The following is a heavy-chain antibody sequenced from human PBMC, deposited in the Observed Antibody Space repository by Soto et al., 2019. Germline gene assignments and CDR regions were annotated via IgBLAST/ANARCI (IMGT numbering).Heavy chain of an antibody. CDR3: ARGLIFGYKPYYFDY. CDR1: GGSFSGYY. CDR2: INHSGST. Sequence: SETLSLTCAVYGGSFSGYYWSWIRQPPGKGLEWIGEINHSGSTNYNPSLKSRVTISVDTSKNQLCLKLGSVTAADTAVYSCARGLIFGYKPYYFDYWGQGTLVTVSS. J-gene: IGHJ4*02. D-gene: IGHD1-20*01. V-gene: IGHV4-34*01.